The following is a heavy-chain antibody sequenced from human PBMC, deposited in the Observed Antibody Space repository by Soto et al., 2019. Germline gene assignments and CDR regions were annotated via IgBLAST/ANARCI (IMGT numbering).Heavy chain of an antibody. D-gene: IGHD3-10*01. V-gene: IGHV3-21*01. CDR1: RFSFSSDT. CDR3: ARDPTNGSGSYYDYYGMDV. Sequence: PRPSSAAPRFSFSSDTLNWLRQAQGKGLEWVSSISSSSSYIYYADSVKGRFTISRDNAKNSLYLQMNSLRAEDTAVYYCARDPTNGSGSYYDYYGMDVWAKGPRSPSP. CDR2: ISSSSSYI. J-gene: IGHJ6*02.